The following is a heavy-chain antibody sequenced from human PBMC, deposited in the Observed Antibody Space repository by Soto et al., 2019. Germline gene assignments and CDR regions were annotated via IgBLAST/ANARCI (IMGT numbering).Heavy chain of an antibody. CDR2: IYPGDSDT. CDR3: ARHEASRVVPAAIAGFDP. D-gene: IGHD2-2*01. Sequence: GESLKISCKGSGYSFTSYWIGWVRQMPGKGLEWMGIIYPGDSDTRYSPSFQGQVTISADKSISTAYLQWSSLKASDTAMYYCARHEASRVVPAAIAGFDPWGQGTLVTVSS. V-gene: IGHV5-51*01. CDR1: GYSFTSYW. J-gene: IGHJ5*02.